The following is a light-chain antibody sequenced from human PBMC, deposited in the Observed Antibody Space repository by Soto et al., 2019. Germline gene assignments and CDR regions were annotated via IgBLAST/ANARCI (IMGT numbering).Light chain of an antibody. J-gene: IGKJ1*01. Sequence: EIVMTQSPATLSVSPGERATLSCRASQSVSSNLAWYQQKPGQAPRLLIYGAYTRATGIPARFSGSGSGTEFTLTIRSLQSEDFAVYYCKQYNDWPLTFGQGTKVDIK. CDR1: QSVSSN. CDR3: KQYNDWPLT. V-gene: IGKV3-15*01. CDR2: GAY.